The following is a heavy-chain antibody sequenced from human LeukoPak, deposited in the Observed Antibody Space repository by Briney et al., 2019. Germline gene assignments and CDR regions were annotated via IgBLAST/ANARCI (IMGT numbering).Heavy chain of an antibody. J-gene: IGHJ1*01. V-gene: IGHV4-61*02. CDR2: ISSSGST. Sequence: SETLSLTCSVSGGSISSGHYYWHWVRQPAGKGLEWIGRISSSGSTTYSPSLKSRVTMSLDTSKNQFSLKLSSVTAADTAVYYCARGGNDYDFWSGYYTEYFQHWGQGTLVTVSS. CDR1: GGSISSGHYY. D-gene: IGHD3-3*01. CDR3: ARGGNDYDFWSGYYTEYFQH.